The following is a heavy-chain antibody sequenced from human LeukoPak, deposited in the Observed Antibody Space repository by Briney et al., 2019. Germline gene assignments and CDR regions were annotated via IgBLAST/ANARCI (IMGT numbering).Heavy chain of an antibody. CDR2: ISYDGTKT. CDR3: AEEWLWQDFYYGMNV. Sequence: PGRSLRLSCAASGFAFSGYGMNWVRRAPGKGPEWVAVISYDGTKTYYADSVKGRFTISRDNSKNTVYLQMNSLRGEDTAVYYCAEEWLWQDFYYGMNVWGQGTTVIVSS. V-gene: IGHV3-30*18. J-gene: IGHJ6*02. CDR1: GFAFSGYG. D-gene: IGHD5-12*01.